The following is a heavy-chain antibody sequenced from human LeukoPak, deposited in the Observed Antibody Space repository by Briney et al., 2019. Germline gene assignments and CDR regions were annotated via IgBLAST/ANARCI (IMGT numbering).Heavy chain of an antibody. CDR1: GYTFTSYW. D-gene: IGHD4/OR15-4a*01. J-gene: IGHJ6*03. Sequence: PGESLKISCKGSGYTFTSYWIAWVRQMPGKGLEWMGIIYPGDSDARYSPSFEGQVTISADRSISTAYLQWSSLKASDTAMYYCARGFYGGYYYYYYMDVWGKGTTVTVSS. CDR3: ARGFYGGYYYYYYMDV. CDR2: IYPGDSDA. V-gene: IGHV5-51*01.